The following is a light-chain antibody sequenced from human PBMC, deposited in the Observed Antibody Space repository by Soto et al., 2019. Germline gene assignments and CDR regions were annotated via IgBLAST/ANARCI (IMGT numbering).Light chain of an antibody. CDR1: QSVSSSY. CDR2: GAS. CDR3: QQYGSSPWT. Sequence: EIVLTQSPGTLHLSPGERASLSCRFSQSVSSSYLAWYQQKPGQAPRLLIYGASSRATGIPDRFSGSGSGTDCTLTISRLEPEDFAVYYCQQYGSSPWTFGQGTKVDIK. V-gene: IGKV3-20*01. J-gene: IGKJ1*01.